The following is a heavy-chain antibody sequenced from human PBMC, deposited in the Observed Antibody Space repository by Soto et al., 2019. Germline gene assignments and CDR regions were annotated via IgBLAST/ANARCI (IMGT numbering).Heavy chain of an antibody. J-gene: IGHJ4*02. CDR1: GDSTTSNSYF. CDR3: ARHFSVDYFDY. CDR2: IYYSGTT. Sequence: PSETLSLTCTVSGDSTTSNSYFWARIRQPPGKGLEWIGSIYYSGTTYYNPSLKSRVTISVDRSKNQFSLKLSSVTAADTAVYYCARHFSVDYFDYWSQGALVTVS. V-gene: IGHV4-39*01.